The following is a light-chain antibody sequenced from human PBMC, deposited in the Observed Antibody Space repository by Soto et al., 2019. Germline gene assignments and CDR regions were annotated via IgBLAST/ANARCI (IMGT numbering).Light chain of an antibody. Sequence: EIVLTQSPATLSLSPGERATLSCRASQSVSSYLAWYQQKPGQAPRLLIYDASNRATGIPARFSGSGSGTAVTLTISSLEPEDFAVYYGQQRSNWPPYTFGQGTKLEIK. CDR1: QSVSSY. CDR2: DAS. J-gene: IGKJ2*01. V-gene: IGKV3-11*01. CDR3: QQRSNWPPYT.